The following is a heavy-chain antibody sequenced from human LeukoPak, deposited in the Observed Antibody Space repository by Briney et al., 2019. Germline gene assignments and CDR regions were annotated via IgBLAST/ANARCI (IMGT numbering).Heavy chain of an antibody. CDR1: GFTFSDYY. CDR2: ISSSSSYT. V-gene: IGHV3-11*06. CDR3: ARDGYSSSWYWFDY. J-gene: IGHJ4*02. Sequence: GGSLRLSCAASGFTFSDYYMSWIRQAPGKGLEWVSYISSSSSYTNYADSVKGRFTISRDNAKNSLYQQMNSLRAEDTAVYYCARDGYSSSWYWFDYWGQGTLVTVSS. D-gene: IGHD6-13*01.